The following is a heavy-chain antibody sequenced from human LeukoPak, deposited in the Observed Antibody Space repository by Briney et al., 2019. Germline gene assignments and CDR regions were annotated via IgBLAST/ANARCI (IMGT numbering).Heavy chain of an antibody. V-gene: IGHV3-21*01. D-gene: IGHD3-16*02. CDR1: GFTFSSYS. J-gene: IGHJ4*02. Sequence: PGGSLRLSCAASGFTFSSYSMNWVRQAPGKGLEWVSSISSSSSYIYYADSVKGRFTISRDNAKNSLYLQMNSLRAEDTAVYYCARDFPGWGSYRSPVDYWGQGTLVTVSS. CDR3: ARDFPGWGSYRSPVDY. CDR2: ISSSSSYI.